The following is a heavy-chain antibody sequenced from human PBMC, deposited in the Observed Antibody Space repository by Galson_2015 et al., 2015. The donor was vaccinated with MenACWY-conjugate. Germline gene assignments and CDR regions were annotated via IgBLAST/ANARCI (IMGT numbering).Heavy chain of an antibody. D-gene: IGHD2-21*02. J-gene: IGHJ6*02. Sequence: SLRLSCAASGFTVSSNCMNWVRQTPGKGLEWVSGIYSGGTTYYVDSVKGRFTISRDRSKNTLYLQMHSLIPEDTAVYYCARDRANVVVTATYYFYGMDVWGQGTTITVSS. CDR1: GFTVSSNC. V-gene: IGHV3-66*02. CDR3: ARDRANVVVTATYYFYGMDV. CDR2: IYSGGTT.